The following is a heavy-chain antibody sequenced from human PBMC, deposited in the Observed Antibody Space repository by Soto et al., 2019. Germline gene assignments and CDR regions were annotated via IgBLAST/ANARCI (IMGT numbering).Heavy chain of an antibody. V-gene: IGHV1-24*01. J-gene: IGHJ2*01. CDR1: GYTRTELS. Sequence: GASVKVSFKVSGYTRTELSMHCVLQSPLKGLDWMGGFDPEDGETIYARKFQGRVTMTEDTSTDTAYMELSSLRSEDTAVYYCATDTSGSYYWYFDLWGRGTLVTV. D-gene: IGHD1-26*01. CDR2: FDPEDGET. CDR3: ATDTSGSYYWYFDL.